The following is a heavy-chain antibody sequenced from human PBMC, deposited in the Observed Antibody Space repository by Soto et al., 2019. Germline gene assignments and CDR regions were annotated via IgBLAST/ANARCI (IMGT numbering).Heavy chain of an antibody. CDR3: ARGDDFAGNDYFDY. CDR2: QYYSGST. Sequence: SETLSLTCTVSGGSINNGFHYWGWIRQPPGKGLEYIGSQYYSGSTYYSPSLQSRVAIFIDTPKNQFSLRLSSVTAADTAVYFCARGDDFAGNDYFDYWGQGVLVTAPQ. D-gene: IGHD1-1*01. CDR1: GGSINNGFHY. J-gene: IGHJ4*02. V-gene: IGHV4-39*01.